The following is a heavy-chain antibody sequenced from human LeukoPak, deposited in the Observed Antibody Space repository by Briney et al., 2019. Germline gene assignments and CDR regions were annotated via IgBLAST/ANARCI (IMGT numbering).Heavy chain of an antibody. CDR1: GFTFSSYT. CDR3: AKPLMYYYDSSGYYFPFDT. CDR2: IAGSSGYI. D-gene: IGHD3-22*01. V-gene: IGHV3-21*04. J-gene: IGHJ4*02. Sequence: KAGGSLRLSCAASGFTFSSYTMNWVRQAPGKGLEWVSSIAGSSGYISYADSVKGRFTISRDNSKNTLYLQMNSLRAEDTAVYYCAKPLMYYYDSSGYYFPFDTWGQGTLVTVSS.